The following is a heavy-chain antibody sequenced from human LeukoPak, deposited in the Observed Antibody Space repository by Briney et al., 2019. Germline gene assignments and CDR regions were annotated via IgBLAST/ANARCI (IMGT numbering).Heavy chain of an antibody. V-gene: IGHV4-38-2*01. D-gene: IGHD3-22*01. CDR3: ARGDHLGSGYFDY. J-gene: IGHJ4*02. Sequence: SETLSLTCAVSGYSISSGYYWGWIRQPPGKGLGWIGSIYHSGSTYYNPSLKSRVTISVDTSKNQFSLKLSSVTAADTAVYYCARGDHLGSGYFDYWGQGTLVTVSS. CDR1: GYSISSGYY. CDR2: IYHSGST.